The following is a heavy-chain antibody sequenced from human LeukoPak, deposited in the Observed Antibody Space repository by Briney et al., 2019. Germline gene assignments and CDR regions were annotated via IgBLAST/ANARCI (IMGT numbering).Heavy chain of an antibody. CDR1: GYTFTIYG. J-gene: IGHJ4*02. V-gene: IGHV1-18*01. Sequence: ASVNVSCKASGYTFTIYGISWVRQAPGQGLEWMGWISAYNGNTNYAQKLQGRVTMTTDTSTSTAYMELRSLRSDDTAVYYCARDYAGVGATHGDFPTDYWGQGTLVTVSS. CDR3: ARDYAGVGATHGDFPTDY. CDR2: ISAYNGNT. D-gene: IGHD1-26*01.